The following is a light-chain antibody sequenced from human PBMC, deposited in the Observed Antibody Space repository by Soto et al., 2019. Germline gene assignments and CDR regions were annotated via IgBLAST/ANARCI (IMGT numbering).Light chain of an antibody. CDR2: WAS. Sequence: DIVMTQSPDSLAVSLGERAAINCRSSETVLYSSNNKNYLAWYQHKPGQPPKIIIYWASTRESGVPDRFSGSGSGTDCTLTISSLQAGDVAVYYCQQYYSSPPTLGGGTKVDIK. V-gene: IGKV4-1*01. CDR1: ETVLYSSNNKNY. J-gene: IGKJ4*01. CDR3: QQYYSSPPT.